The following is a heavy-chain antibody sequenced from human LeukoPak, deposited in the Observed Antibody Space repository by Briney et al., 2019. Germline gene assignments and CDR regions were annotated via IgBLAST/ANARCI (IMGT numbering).Heavy chain of an antibody. V-gene: IGHV3-21*05. D-gene: IGHD3-3*01. CDR3: ARSYDFWTSAAGY. CDR2: ISSSSSYI. J-gene: IGHJ4*02. CDR1: GFTFSSYS. Sequence: PGGSLRLSCAASGFTFSSYSMNWVRQAPGKGLEWVSYISSSSSYIYYADSVKGRFTISRDNAKNSLYLQMNSLRAEDTAVYYCARSYDFWTSAAGYWGQGTLVTVSS.